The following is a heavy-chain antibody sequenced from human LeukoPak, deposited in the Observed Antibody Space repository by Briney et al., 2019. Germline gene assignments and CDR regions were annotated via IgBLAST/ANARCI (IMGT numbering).Heavy chain of an antibody. CDR3: ARHNYYDSSGYVH. J-gene: IGHJ4*02. CDR2: INHSGST. Sequence: SETLSLTCAVYGGSFSGYYWSWIRQPPGKGLEWIGEINHSGSTNYNPSLKCRVTISVDTSKNKFSLKLSSVTAADTAVYYCARHNYYDSSGYVHWGQGTLVTVSS. CDR1: GGSFSGYY. D-gene: IGHD3-22*01. V-gene: IGHV4-34*01.